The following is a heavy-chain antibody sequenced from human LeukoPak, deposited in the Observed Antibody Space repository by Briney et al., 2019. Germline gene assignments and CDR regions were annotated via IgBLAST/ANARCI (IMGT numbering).Heavy chain of an antibody. CDR2: ISNNRGRAK. V-gene: IGHV3-11*01. Sequence: GGSLRLSCAASGFTLGDYYMAWVRQAPGKGVEWGSYISNNRGRAKTYAASVKGRFTNSRDDAKNSLYLQMNSLRADDTAVYYCATDFRNKGMDVWGQGTTVTVSS. J-gene: IGHJ6*02. CDR3: ATDFRNKGMDV. D-gene: IGHD2/OR15-2a*01. CDR1: GFTLGDYY.